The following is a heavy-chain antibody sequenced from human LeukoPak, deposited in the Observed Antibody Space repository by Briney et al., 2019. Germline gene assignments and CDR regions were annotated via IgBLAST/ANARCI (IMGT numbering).Heavy chain of an antibody. CDR1: GGSISSYY. D-gene: IGHD1-26*01. Sequence: SETLSLTCTVSGGSISSYYWSWIRQPPGKGLEWIGYIYYSGSTNYNPSLKSRVTISVDTSKNQFSLKLSSVTATDTAVYYCARRSLSGSPYYFDYWGQGTLVTVSS. V-gene: IGHV4-59*08. CDR3: ARRSLSGSPYYFDY. CDR2: IYYSGST. J-gene: IGHJ4*02.